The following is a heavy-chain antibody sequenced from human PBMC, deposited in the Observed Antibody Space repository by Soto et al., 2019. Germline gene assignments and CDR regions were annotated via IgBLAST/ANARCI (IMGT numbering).Heavy chain of an antibody. J-gene: IGHJ4*02. CDR2: IYPSDFFS. Sequence: LGESLKISCKGSGYSFTSYWISWVRQMPGKGLEWMGRIYPSDFFSNFSPSFQGHVTISADKFISTAYLQLSSLKASDTAMYFCARHAAAGPEGYFDYWGQGTLVTVSS. CDR3: ARHAAAGPEGYFDY. V-gene: IGHV5-10-1*01. D-gene: IGHD6-13*01. CDR1: GYSFTSYW.